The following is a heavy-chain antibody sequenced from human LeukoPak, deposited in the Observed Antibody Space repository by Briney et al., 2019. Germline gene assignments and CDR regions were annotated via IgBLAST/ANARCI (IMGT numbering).Heavy chain of an antibody. CDR2: ISSSGSTI. J-gene: IGHJ4*02. D-gene: IGHD5-18*01. CDR3: AREDTAMVFPFDY. Sequence: GGSLRLSCAASGFTFSSYEMNWVRQAPGKGLEWVSYISSSGSTIYYADSVKGRFTISRDNAKNSLYLQMNSLRAEDTAVYYCAREDTAMVFPFDYWGQGTLVTVSS. V-gene: IGHV3-48*03. CDR1: GFTFSSYE.